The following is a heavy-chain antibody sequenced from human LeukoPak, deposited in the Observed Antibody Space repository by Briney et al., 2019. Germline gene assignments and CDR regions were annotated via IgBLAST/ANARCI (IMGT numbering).Heavy chain of an antibody. CDR2: ISYDESRE. D-gene: IGHD5-12*01. V-gene: IGHV3-30*01. J-gene: IGHJ4*02. CDR1: GFAFSGYA. CDR3: ARRYSGFDY. Sequence: GGALRLSCAASGFAFSGYAMHWVRQAPGKGLGWVAFISYDESREYYADSVKGRFTISRDNSKNMVYLQMNSLRDEDTAVYYCARRYSGFDYWGQGTLVTVSS.